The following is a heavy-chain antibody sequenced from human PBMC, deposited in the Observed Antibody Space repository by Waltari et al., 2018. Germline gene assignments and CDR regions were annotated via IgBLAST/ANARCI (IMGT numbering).Heavy chain of an antibody. J-gene: IGHJ4*02. D-gene: IGHD3-10*01. Sequence: QVQLVESGGGVVQPGRSLRLSCTASGFTFSSSAMHWARQAPGKGLEWMAVISYDGSNKYYADSVKGRFTISRDNSKNTLYLQMNSLRAEDTAVYYCARGRKPMVRGEFDYWGQGTLVTVSS. CDR2: ISYDGSNK. V-gene: IGHV3-30*01. CDR3: ARGRKPMVRGEFDY. CDR1: GFTFSSSA.